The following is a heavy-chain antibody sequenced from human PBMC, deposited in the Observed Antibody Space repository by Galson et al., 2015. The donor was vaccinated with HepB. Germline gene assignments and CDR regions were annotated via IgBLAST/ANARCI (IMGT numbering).Heavy chain of an antibody. Sequence: SETLFLTCTVSGGSVSGYYWSWIRQPPGKGLEWIGYIYYSGGTSYNPSLKSRVTISLDTSENQFSLKLRSVTAADTAVYYCARLGHYDTSGYYITDWGQGTLVTVSS. D-gene: IGHD3-22*01. J-gene: IGHJ4*02. CDR3: ARLGHYDTSGYYITD. V-gene: IGHV4-59*08. CDR2: IYYSGGT. CDR1: GGSVSGYY.